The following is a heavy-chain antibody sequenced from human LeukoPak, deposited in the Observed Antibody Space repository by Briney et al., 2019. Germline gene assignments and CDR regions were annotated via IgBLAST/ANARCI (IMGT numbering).Heavy chain of an antibody. CDR3: ARGYYSSGWFDY. CDR2: INHTGST. V-gene: IGHV4-34*01. D-gene: IGHD6-19*01. J-gene: IGHJ4*02. Sequence: SETLSLTCSVYGGSFSGYYWSRIRQTPGKGLEWIGEINHTGSTNYNPSLKSRVTISVDTSKNQFSLKLSSVTAADTAVYYCARGYYSSGWFDYWGQGTLVTVSS. CDR1: GGSFSGYY.